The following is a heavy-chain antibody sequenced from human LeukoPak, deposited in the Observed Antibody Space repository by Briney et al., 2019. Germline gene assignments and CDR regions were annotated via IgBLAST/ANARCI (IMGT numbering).Heavy chain of an antibody. D-gene: IGHD5-18*01. CDR2: IRYDGSNK. CDR3: ARARSSYGYGDAFDI. V-gene: IGHV3-30*02. Sequence: GGSPRLSCAASGFTFSSYGMHWVRQAPGKGLEWVAFIRYDGSNKYYADSVKGRFTISRDNSKNTLYLQMNSLRAEDTAVYYCARARSSYGYGDAFDIWGQGTMVTVSS. CDR1: GFTFSSYG. J-gene: IGHJ3*02.